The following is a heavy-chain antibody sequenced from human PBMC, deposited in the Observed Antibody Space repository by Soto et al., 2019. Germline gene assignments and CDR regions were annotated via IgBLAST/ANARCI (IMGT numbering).Heavy chain of an antibody. V-gene: IGHV1-46*01. Sequence: ASVKVSCKASGXTFTSYYMHWVRQAPGQGLEWMGIINPSGGSTSYAQKFQGRVTMTRDTSTSTVYMELSSLRSEDTAVYYCARAVRVAAAPHSFGGMDVWGQGTTVTVSS. CDR2: INPSGGST. J-gene: IGHJ6*02. CDR1: GXTFTSYY. D-gene: IGHD6-13*01. CDR3: ARAVRVAAAPHSFGGMDV.